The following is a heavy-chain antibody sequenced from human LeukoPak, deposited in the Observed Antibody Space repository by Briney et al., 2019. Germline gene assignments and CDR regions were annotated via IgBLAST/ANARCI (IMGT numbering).Heavy chain of an antibody. Sequence: ASVKVSCKASGYTFTGYYMHWVRQAPGQGLEWMGWINPNSGGTNYAQKFQGRVTMTRDTSISTAYMELSRLRSEDTAVCYCASSYYYDSSGYAYGMDVWGQGTTVTVSS. CDR2: INPNSGGT. J-gene: IGHJ6*02. V-gene: IGHV1-2*02. D-gene: IGHD3-22*01. CDR1: GYTFTGYY. CDR3: ASSYYYDSSGYAYGMDV.